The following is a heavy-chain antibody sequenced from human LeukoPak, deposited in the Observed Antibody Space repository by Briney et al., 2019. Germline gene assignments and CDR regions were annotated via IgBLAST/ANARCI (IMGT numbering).Heavy chain of an antibody. V-gene: IGHV3-30*02. Sequence: GGSLRLSCAASRFTFSSYGMHWVRQAPGKGLEWVAFIRYDGSNKYYADSVKGRFTISRDNSKNTLYLQMNSLRAEDTAVYYCARDRAYSSGRDDTFDLWGQGTMVIVSS. CDR2: IRYDGSNK. J-gene: IGHJ3*01. D-gene: IGHD3-22*01. CDR3: ARDRAYSSGRDDTFDL. CDR1: RFTFSSYG.